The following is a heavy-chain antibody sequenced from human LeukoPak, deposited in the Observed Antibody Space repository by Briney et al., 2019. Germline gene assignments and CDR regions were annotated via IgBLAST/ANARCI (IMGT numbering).Heavy chain of an antibody. V-gene: IGHV3-74*01. CDR1: GFTFSSYW. CDR2: INTDGSST. D-gene: IGHD6-6*01. J-gene: IGHJ6*03. Sequence: GGSLRLSCAASGFTFSSYWMHWVRHAPGRGLVWVSRINTDGSSTSYADSVKGRFTISRDNAKNTLYLQMNSLRAEDTAVYYCARVGIEYSSSPLEWYYYMDVWGKGTTVTVSS. CDR3: ARVGIEYSSSPLEWYYYMDV.